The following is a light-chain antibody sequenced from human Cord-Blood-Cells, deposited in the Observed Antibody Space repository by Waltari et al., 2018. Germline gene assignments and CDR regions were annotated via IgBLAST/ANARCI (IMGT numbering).Light chain of an antibody. V-gene: IGKV3-11*01. CDR1: QSVSSY. CDR3: QQRSNWPPFT. CDR2: DAS. Sequence: EIVLTQSPATLSLSPGERATLSCRASQSVSSYLAWYQQKPGQAPRLLIYDASNRATGIPARFSGSGSVTDFTLTISSLGPEDFAVYYCQQRSNWPPFTFGPGTKVDI. J-gene: IGKJ3*01.